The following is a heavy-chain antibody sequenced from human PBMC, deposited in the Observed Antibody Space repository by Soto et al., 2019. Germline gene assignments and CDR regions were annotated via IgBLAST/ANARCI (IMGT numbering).Heavy chain of an antibody. CDR2: IYYDGST. J-gene: IGHJ4*02. Sequence: SETLSLTCTVSGGSISTYYWSWIRQPPGKGLEWIGYIYYDGSTYYNPSLKNRLTISLDTSKNQLSLKLSSVTAADTAVYYCASAVRSWFYFDYWGQGALVTVSS. V-gene: IGHV4-59*08. CDR1: GGSISTYY. D-gene: IGHD6-13*01. CDR3: ASAVRSWFYFDY.